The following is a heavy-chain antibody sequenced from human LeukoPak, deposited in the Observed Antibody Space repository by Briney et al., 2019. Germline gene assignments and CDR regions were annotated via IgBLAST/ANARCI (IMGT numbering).Heavy chain of an antibody. Sequence: ASVKVSCKASGYTFTSYDINWVRQAAGQGLEWMGWMNPNSGNTGNAQKFQGRVTITRNTSISTAYMELSSLRSDDTAVYYCARGVIAAPGEDAFDIWGQGTMVTVSS. CDR3: ARGVIAAPGEDAFDI. CDR2: MNPNSGNT. J-gene: IGHJ3*02. V-gene: IGHV1-8*03. CDR1: GYTFTSYD. D-gene: IGHD6-13*01.